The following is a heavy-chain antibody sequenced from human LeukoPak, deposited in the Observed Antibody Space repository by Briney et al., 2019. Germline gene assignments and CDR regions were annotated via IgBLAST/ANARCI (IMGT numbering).Heavy chain of an antibody. D-gene: IGHD4-17*01. CDR3: ARVDGDYPNWFDP. Sequence: SETLSLTCTESGGSISSDDYYWNWIRQPAGRGLEWIGRIYITGNTMYNPSLESRVRMSIDTSKNQFSLKLSSVTAADTAVYYCARVDGDYPNWFDPWGQGTLVTVSS. CDR1: GGSISSDDYY. J-gene: IGHJ5*02. V-gene: IGHV4-61*02. CDR2: IYITGNT.